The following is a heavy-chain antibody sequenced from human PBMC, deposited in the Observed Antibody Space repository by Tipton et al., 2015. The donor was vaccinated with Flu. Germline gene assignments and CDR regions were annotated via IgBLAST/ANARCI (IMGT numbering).Heavy chain of an antibody. CDR1: GYSINSGYY. Sequence: TLSLTCSVSGYSINSGYYWGWVRRPAGKGLEWIGTIYRSGSTYYNPSLKSRLTISVDTSQNQFSLRLCSVTAADTAVYYCARHTGDSVRGVIDYWGQGTLVTVSS. CDR3: ARHTGDSVRGVIDY. CDR2: IYRSGST. J-gene: IGHJ4*02. V-gene: IGHV4-38-2*01. D-gene: IGHD3-10*02.